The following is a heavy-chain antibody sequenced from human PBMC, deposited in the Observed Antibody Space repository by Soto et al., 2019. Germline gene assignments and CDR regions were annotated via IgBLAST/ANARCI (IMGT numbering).Heavy chain of an antibody. D-gene: IGHD6-25*01. CDR2: TTQDGNDK. CDR1: GVTFSPYY. CDR3: ARDRLPRRSQNWFDP. J-gene: IGHJ5*02. Sequence: PGGSLRLSCAASGVTFSPYYMSWVRQAPGKGLEWLAMTTQDGNDKHYVDSVRGRFTTSRDSAKNTLYLQMNSLRAEDTAVYYCARDRLPRRSQNWFDPWGQGTLVTVS. V-gene: IGHV3-7*01.